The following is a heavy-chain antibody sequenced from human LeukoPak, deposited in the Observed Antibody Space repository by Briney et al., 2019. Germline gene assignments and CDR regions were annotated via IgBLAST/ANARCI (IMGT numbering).Heavy chain of an antibody. J-gene: IGHJ4*02. CDR2: MNGEGTTI. CDR3: ATARNFRFEY. Sequence: GGSLRLSCATSGLAFRTTWMHWVRQVPGKGVMWVSRMNGEGTTIDYADSVKGRFTVSRDYAKNTLFLQMNNLRTEDTALYFCATARNFRFEYWGQGSLVIASA. V-gene: IGHV3-74*01. D-gene: IGHD1-7*01. CDR1: GLAFRTTW.